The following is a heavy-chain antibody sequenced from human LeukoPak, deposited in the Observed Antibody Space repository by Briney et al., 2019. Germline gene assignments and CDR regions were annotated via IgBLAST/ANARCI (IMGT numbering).Heavy chain of an antibody. D-gene: IGHD3-10*01. CDR1: GFTVSSNY. CDR3: AKKGYAGSGTYSYYFDY. J-gene: IGHJ4*02. V-gene: IGHV3-23*01. Sequence: GGSLRLSCAAPGFTVSSNYMSWVRQAPGKGLEWVSTLSTSGAATYYADSVKGRFTISRDNSQNTLYLQMNSLRAEDTAIYYCAKKGYAGSGTYSYYFDYWGQGALVTVSS. CDR2: LSTSGAAT.